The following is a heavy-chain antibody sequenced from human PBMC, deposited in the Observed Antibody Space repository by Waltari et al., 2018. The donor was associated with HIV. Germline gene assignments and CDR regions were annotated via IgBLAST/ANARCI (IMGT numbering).Heavy chain of an antibody. CDR3: ARDPRSSGYYGVDV. CDR1: GFTVSSTY. V-gene: IGHV3-53*01. Sequence: EVQLVESGGGLIETGGSLRLSCAASGFTVSSTYMSWVRQAPGKGLEWVSVIYSGGSRYYADSVKGRFTISRDNSKNTVYLHMNSLRAEDTAVYYCARDPRSSGYYGVDVWGQGTAVTVSS. CDR2: IYSGGSR. J-gene: IGHJ6*02. D-gene: IGHD1-26*01.